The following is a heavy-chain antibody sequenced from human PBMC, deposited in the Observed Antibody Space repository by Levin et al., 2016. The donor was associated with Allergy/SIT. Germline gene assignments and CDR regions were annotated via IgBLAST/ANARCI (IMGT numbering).Heavy chain of an antibody. V-gene: IGHV1-2*02. CDR3: ARYPNIVVVPAAIRLEAFDI. Sequence: WVRQAPGQGLEWMGWINPNSGGTNYAQKFQGRVTMTRDTSISTAYMELSRLRSDDTAVYYCARYPNIVVVPAAIRLEAFDIWGQGTMVTVSS. D-gene: IGHD2-2*02. CDR2: INPNSGGT. J-gene: IGHJ3*02.